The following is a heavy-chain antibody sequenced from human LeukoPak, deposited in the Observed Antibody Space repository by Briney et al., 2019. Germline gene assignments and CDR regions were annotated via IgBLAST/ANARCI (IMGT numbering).Heavy chain of an antibody. V-gene: IGHV5-51*01. Sequence: PGESLKISCKGSGYSFTSYWIGWGRQMPGKGLEWIGIIYPGDSATKYSPSFQGQVTISADNSITTAYLQSSSLKALETAKYYCARYYSRSSSDDWGQGTLVTVSS. CDR2: IYPGDSAT. CDR3: ARYYSRSSSDD. CDR1: GYSFTSYW. D-gene: IGHD6-6*01. J-gene: IGHJ4*02.